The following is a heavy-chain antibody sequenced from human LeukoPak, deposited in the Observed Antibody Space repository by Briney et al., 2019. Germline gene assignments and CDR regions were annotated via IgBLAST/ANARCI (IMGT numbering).Heavy chain of an antibody. J-gene: IGHJ6*02. Sequence: GGSLRLSCAASGSTFSSYAMSWVRQAPGKGLEWVSAISGSGGSTYYADSVKGRFTISRDNSKNTLYLQMNSLRAEDTAVYYCAKMVGDYYYGMDVWGQGTTVTVSS. CDR2: ISGSGGST. CDR1: GSTFSSYA. V-gene: IGHV3-23*01. CDR3: AKMVGDYYYGMDV. D-gene: IGHD1-26*01.